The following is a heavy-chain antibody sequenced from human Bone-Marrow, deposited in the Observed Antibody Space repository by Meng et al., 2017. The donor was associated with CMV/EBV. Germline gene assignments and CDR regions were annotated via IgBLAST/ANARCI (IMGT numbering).Heavy chain of an antibody. CDR2: INWNGGST. V-gene: IGHV3-20*01. CDR1: GFTFDDYG. CDR3: ARWLLGVSGYYRLGGAFDI. Sequence: GGSLRLSCAASGFTFDDYGMSWVRQAPGKGLEWVSGINWNGGSTGYADSVKGRFTISRDNAKNSLYLQMNSLRAEDTALYHCARWLLGVSGYYRLGGAFDIWGQGKMVNVSS. D-gene: IGHD3-3*01. J-gene: IGHJ3*02.